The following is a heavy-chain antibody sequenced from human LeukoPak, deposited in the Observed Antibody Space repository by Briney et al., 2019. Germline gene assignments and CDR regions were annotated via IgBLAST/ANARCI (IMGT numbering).Heavy chain of an antibody. CDR2: INHSGST. J-gene: IGHJ5*02. CDR1: GGSFSGYY. Sequence: SETLSLTCAVYGGSFSGYYWSWIRQPPGKGLEWIGEINHSGSTNYNPSLKSRVTISVDTSKNQFSLKLSSVTAADTAVYYCAGAESLLDPWGQGTLVTVSS. V-gene: IGHV4-34*01. CDR3: AGAESLLDP.